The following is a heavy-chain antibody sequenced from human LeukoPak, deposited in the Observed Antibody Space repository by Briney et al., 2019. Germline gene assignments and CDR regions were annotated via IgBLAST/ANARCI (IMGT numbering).Heavy chain of an antibody. CDR1: GFTFSTYW. CDR3: VRDRRLLTSANFDY. J-gene: IGHJ4*02. D-gene: IGHD3-9*01. CDR2: IKPDGSEK. Sequence: GGSLRLSCIASGFTFSTYWMSWVRQAPGKGLEWVANIKPDGSEKYYVDSVKGRFTISRDNAKNSLFLQMNSLRAEDTAVYYCVRDRRLLTSANFDYWGQGTLVTVSS. V-gene: IGHV3-7*01.